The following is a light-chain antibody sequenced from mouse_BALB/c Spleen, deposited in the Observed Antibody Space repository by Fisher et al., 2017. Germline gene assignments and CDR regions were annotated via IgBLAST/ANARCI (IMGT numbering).Light chain of an antibody. Sequence: IVLTQSPAIMSASPGEKVTMTCSASSSVSYMHWYQQKSGTSPKRWIYDTSNLASGVPVRFSGSGSGTSYSLTISRMEAEDAATYYCQQWSSYPPTFGGGTKLEIK. V-gene: IGKV4-59*01. J-gene: IGKJ1*01. CDR3: QQWSSYPPT. CDR1: SSVSY. CDR2: DTS.